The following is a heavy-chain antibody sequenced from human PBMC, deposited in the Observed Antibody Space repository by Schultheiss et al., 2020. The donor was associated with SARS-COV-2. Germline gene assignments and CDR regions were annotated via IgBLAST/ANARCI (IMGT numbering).Heavy chain of an antibody. CDR1: GFTFSSYS. CDR2: ISYDGSNK. J-gene: IGHJ4*02. Sequence: GGSLRLSCAASGFTFSSYSMNWVRQAPGKGLEWVAVISYDGSNKYYADSVKGRFTISRDNAKNSLYLQMNNLRVGDTSLYYCVRYSGYDSADYWGQGTLVTVSS. D-gene: IGHD5-12*01. CDR3: VRYSGYDSADY. V-gene: IGHV3-30*03.